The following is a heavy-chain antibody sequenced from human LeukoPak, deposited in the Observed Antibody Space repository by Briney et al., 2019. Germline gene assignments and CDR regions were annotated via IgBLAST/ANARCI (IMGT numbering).Heavy chain of an antibody. CDR3: ARDSGVGATKYYFDY. CDR1: GYTFTSYG. CDR2: ISAYNGNT. V-gene: IGHV1-18*01. J-gene: IGHJ4*02. D-gene: IGHD1-26*01. Sequence: ASVKVSCKASGYTFTSYGISWVRQAPGQGLEWMGWISAYNGNTNYAQKLQGRVTMTTDTSTSTAYMELRSLRSDDTAVYYCARDSGVGATKYYFDYWGQGTLVTVSS.